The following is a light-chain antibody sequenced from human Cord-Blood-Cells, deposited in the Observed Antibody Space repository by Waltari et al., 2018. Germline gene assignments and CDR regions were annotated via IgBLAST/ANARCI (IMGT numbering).Light chain of an antibody. CDR1: QSVSSSY. CDR2: GAS. Sequence: EIVLTQSPGTLSLSPGEGDTLSCRASQSVSSSYLAWYQQKPGQAPRLLIYGASSRATGIPDRFSGSGSGTDFTLTISRLEPEDFAVYYCQQYGSSPYTFGQGTKLEIK. J-gene: IGKJ2*01. V-gene: IGKV3-20*01. CDR3: QQYGSSPYT.